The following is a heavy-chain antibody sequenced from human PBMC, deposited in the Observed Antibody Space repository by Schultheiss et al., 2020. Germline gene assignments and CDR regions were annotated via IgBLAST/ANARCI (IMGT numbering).Heavy chain of an antibody. CDR3: ARVQNDYYGSGSYYSDAFDI. CDR2: IYYSGST. J-gene: IGHJ3*02. V-gene: IGHV4-39*01. D-gene: IGHD3-10*01. Sequence: SETLSLTCTVSGGSISSSSYYWGWIRQPPGKGLEWIGSIYYSGSTYYNPSLKSRVTISVDTSKNQFSLKLSSVTAADTAVYYCARVQNDYYGSGSYYSDAFDIWGQGTMVTVSS. CDR1: GGSISSSSYY.